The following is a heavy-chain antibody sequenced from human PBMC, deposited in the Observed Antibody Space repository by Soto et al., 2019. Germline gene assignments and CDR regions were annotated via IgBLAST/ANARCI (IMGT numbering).Heavy chain of an antibody. CDR1: GFSFSSFW. CDR2: IKEDGSEK. Sequence: EVQLVESGGGLVQPGGSQRLSCAASGFSFSSFWMSWVRQAPGKGLEWVAAIKEDGSEKNYVDSVRGRFTISRDNAKNSLYLQMNSLRADDPAVYYCARDVIWGQGSLVNVSS. V-gene: IGHV3-7*05. J-gene: IGHJ4*02. CDR3: ARDVI.